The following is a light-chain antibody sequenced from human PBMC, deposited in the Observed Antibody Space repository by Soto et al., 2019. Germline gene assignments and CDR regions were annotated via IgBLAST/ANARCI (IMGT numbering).Light chain of an antibody. V-gene: IGKV1-33*01. J-gene: IGKJ4*01. CDR3: QQYDNLPLT. Sequence: DIQMTQSPSSLSASVGDRVTITCQASQDISNYLNWYQQKPGKAPKLLIYDASNLETGVPSRFSGSGSGPDFTFTISILQPEDIATYYCQQYDNLPLTFGGGTKVEIK. CDR1: QDISNY. CDR2: DAS.